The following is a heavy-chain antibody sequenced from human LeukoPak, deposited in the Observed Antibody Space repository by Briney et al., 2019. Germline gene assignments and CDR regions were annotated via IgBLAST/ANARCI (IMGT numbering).Heavy chain of an antibody. Sequence: QPGGSLRLSCAASGFPFSAYAMSWVRQAPGKGLEWVSAISASGDTTYYADSVRGRFTISRDNSKNTLYLQMNSLRAEDTALYYCAKESLRGHSYGFDNWGQGTLVTVSS. D-gene: IGHD5-18*01. J-gene: IGHJ4*02. CDR3: AKESLRGHSYGFDN. CDR1: GFPFSAYA. CDR2: ISASGDTT. V-gene: IGHV3-23*01.